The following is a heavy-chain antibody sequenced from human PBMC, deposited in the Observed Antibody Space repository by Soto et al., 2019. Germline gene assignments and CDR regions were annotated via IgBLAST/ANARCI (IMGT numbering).Heavy chain of an antibody. J-gene: IGHJ3*02. CDR1: AGSFSHYY. D-gene: IGHD6-19*01. Sequence: QVQQQPWGAGLLKPSETLSLTCTVYAGSFSHYYWNWIRQSPGTGLEWIGKIKHGGSSSYNPSLRSRVSIAVDMSKKQFSLTLSSVTAADTAVYYCARGGSSDWQVALDIWGQGTMVPVSS. V-gene: IGHV4-34*01. CDR3: ARGGSSDWQVALDI. CDR2: IKHGGSS.